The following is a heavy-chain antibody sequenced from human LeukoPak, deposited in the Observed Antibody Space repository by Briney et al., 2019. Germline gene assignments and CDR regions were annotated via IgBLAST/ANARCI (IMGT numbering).Heavy chain of an antibody. J-gene: IGHJ4*02. V-gene: IGHV4-4*07. CDR2: LHSSGHT. CDR1: GGSISNYY. Sequence: SETLSLTCTVSGGSISNYYWSWVRQPAGKGLEWIGHLHSSGHTIYNSSVKSRVTISLDTSKNQFSLRLSSVTAADTAVYYCARENFWNDGFYFDYWGQGSLVTVSS. CDR3: ARENFWNDGFYFDY. D-gene: IGHD1-1*01.